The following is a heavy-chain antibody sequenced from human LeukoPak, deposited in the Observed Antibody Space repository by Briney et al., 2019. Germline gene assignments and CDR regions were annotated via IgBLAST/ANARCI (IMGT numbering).Heavy chain of an antibody. D-gene: IGHD6-13*01. Sequence: PGRSLRLSCAASGFTFSSYAMSWVRQAPGKGLERVSAISGSGGSTYYADSVKGRFTISRDNSKNTLYLQMNSLRAEDTAVYYCAKARYSSSWYYFDYWGQGTLVTVSS. J-gene: IGHJ4*02. CDR3: AKARYSSSWYYFDY. CDR1: GFTFSSYA. CDR2: ISGSGGST. V-gene: IGHV3-23*01.